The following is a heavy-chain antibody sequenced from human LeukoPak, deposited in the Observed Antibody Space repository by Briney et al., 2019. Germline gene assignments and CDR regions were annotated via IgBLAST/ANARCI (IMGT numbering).Heavy chain of an antibody. Sequence: ASVQVSCKASGYTFTSYAINWVRQAPGQGLEWMGGIIPIFGTANYAQKFQGRVTITADESTSTAYMELSSLRSEDTAVYYCARAATVVPAAIGLLDYWGQGTLVTVSS. V-gene: IGHV1-69*13. J-gene: IGHJ4*02. CDR2: IIPIFGTA. CDR1: GYTFTSYA. CDR3: ARAATVVPAAIGLLDY. D-gene: IGHD2-2*02.